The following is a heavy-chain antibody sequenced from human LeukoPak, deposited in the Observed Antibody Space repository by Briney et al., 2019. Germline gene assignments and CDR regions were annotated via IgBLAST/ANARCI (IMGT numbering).Heavy chain of an antibody. CDR1: GGSISSYY. Sequence: SETLSLTCTVSGGSISSYYWSWIRQPPGKGLERIGYIYYSGSTNYTPSLKSRVTISLDTSKNQFSLKLSSVTAADTAVYYCARRSPYYDFWSGYYYYGMDVWGQGTTVTVSS. CDR2: IYYSGST. J-gene: IGHJ6*02. D-gene: IGHD3-3*01. CDR3: ARRSPYYDFWSGYYYYGMDV. V-gene: IGHV4-59*01.